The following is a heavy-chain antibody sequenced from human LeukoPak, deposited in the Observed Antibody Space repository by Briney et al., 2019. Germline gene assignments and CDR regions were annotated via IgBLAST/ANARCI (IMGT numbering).Heavy chain of an antibody. CDR1: VYTFTSYG. V-gene: IGHV1-18*01. CDR3: AREYCSSTSCYPDI. Sequence: ASVNVSFKSSVYTFTSYGISWVRQAPGQGLEWMGWISAYNGNTNYAQKLQGRVTMTTDTSTSTAYMELRSLRSDDTAVYYCAREYCSSTSCYPDIWGQGTMVTVSS. D-gene: IGHD2-2*01. CDR2: ISAYNGNT. J-gene: IGHJ3*02.